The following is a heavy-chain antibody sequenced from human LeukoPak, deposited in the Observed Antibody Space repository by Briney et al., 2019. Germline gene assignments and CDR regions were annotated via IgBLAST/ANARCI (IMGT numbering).Heavy chain of an antibody. J-gene: IGHJ4*02. CDR1: GFTFNTHA. CDR2: LTRTGRTT. Sequence: PGGSLRLSCAASGFTFNTHAMSWVRQAPAKGLEWASSLTRTGRTTYYADSVKGRFTISRDNLKNTVYLQMNSLRGEDTAIYYCAKDRPNFYEASGSYYKMKGDFWGQGTLVTVSS. V-gene: IGHV3-23*01. D-gene: IGHD3-10*01. CDR3: AKDRPNFYEASGSYYKMKGDF.